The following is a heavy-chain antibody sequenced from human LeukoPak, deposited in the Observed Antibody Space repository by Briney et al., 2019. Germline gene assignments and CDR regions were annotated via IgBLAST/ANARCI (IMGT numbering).Heavy chain of an antibody. CDR2: INPSGGST. Sequence: ASVKVSCKTSGYTFTGYYIHWVRQAPGQGLEWMGIINPSGGSTSYAQKFQGRVTMTRDMSTSTVYMELSSLRSEDTAVYYCAREQGVTATLDYWGQGTLVTVSS. CDR1: GYTFTGYY. J-gene: IGHJ4*02. D-gene: IGHD2-21*02. CDR3: AREQGVTATLDY. V-gene: IGHV1-46*01.